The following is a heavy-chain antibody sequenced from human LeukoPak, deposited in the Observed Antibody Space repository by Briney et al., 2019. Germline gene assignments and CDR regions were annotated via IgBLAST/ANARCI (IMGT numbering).Heavy chain of an antibody. CDR2: IIPIFGTA. CDR1: GGTFISYA. V-gene: IGHV1-69*06. D-gene: IGHD6-19*01. CDR3: ARSIAVAGIEEGFDY. Sequence: SVKVSCKASGGTFISYAISWVRQAPGQGLEWMGGIIPIFGTANYAQKFQGRVTIPAEKSTSTAYMELSSLRSEDTAVYYCARSIAVAGIEEGFDYWGQGTLVSVSS. J-gene: IGHJ4*02.